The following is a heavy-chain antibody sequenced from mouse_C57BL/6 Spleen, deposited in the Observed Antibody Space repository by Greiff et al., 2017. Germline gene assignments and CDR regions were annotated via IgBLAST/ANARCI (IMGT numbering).Heavy chain of an antibody. CDR2: ISSGGDYI. V-gene: IGHV5-9-1*02. CDR3: TRDGTFYAMDY. Sequence: EVMLVESGEGLVKPGGSLKLSCAASGFTFRSYAMSWVRQTPEKRLEWVAYISSGGDYIYYADTVKGRFTISRDNARNTLYLQMSSLKSEDTAMYYCTRDGTFYAMDYWGQGTSVTVSS. CDR1: GFTFRSYA. D-gene: IGHD2-3*01. J-gene: IGHJ4*01.